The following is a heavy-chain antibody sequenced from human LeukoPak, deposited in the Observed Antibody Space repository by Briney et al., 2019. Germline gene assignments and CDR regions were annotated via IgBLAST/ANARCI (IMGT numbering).Heavy chain of an antibody. CDR3: TTDPGSGGSRYPCGFDP. V-gene: IGHV3-15*01. D-gene: IGHD2-15*01. J-gene: IGHJ5*02. CDR1: GFTFSSYA. CDR2: IKSKTDGGTT. Sequence: PGGSLRLSCAASGFTFSSYAMSWVRQAPGKGLEWVGRIKSKTDGGTTDYAAPVKGRFTISRDDSKNTLYLQMNSLKTEDTAVYYCTTDPGSGGSRYPCGFDPWGQGTLVTVSS.